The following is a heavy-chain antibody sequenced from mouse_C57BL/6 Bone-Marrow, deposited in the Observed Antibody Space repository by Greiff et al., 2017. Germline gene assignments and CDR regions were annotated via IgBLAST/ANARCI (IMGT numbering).Heavy chain of an antibody. V-gene: IGHV14-4*01. CDR1: GFNIKDDY. CDR3: TTEGCYAMDY. J-gene: IGHJ4*01. CDR2: IDPENGDT. Sequence: EVQLQQSGAELVRPGASVKLSCTASGFNIKDDYMHWVKQRPEQGLEWIGWIDPENGDTEYASKFQGKATITADTSSNTAYLQLSSLTSEDTAVYYCTTEGCYAMDYWGQGTSVTVSS.